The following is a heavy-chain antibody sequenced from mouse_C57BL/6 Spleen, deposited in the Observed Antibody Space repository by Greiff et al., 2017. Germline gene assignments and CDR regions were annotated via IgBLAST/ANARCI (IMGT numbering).Heavy chain of an antibody. CDR3: ARGGYDGYYWYYAMDY. J-gene: IGHJ4*01. D-gene: IGHD2-3*01. Sequence: QVQLQQPGAELVKPGASVKLSCKASGYTFTSYWMHWVKQRPGQGLEWIGMIHPNSGSTNYNEKFKSKATLTVDKSSSTAYMQLSSLTSEDSAVYYCARGGYDGYYWYYAMDYWGQGTSVTVSS. CDR2: IHPNSGST. CDR1: GYTFTSYW. V-gene: IGHV1-64*01.